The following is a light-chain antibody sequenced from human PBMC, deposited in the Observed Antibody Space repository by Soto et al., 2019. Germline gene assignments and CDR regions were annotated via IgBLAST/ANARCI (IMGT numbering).Light chain of an antibody. J-gene: IGLJ1*01. V-gene: IGLV2-23*02. CDR1: SSNVGSYKL. CDR3: CSYVGSSTYV. Sequence: QSVLTQPASVSGSPGQSITISCTGTSSNVGSYKLVSWYQQHPGKAPKLMIFEVNKRPSGVSNRFSGSKSGNTASLTISGLQAEDEADYYCCSYVGSSTYVFGTGTKVTVL. CDR2: EVN.